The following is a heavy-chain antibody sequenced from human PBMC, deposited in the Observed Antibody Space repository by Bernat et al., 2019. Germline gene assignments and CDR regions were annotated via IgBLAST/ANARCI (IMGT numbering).Heavy chain of an antibody. CDR1: GFTFSSYW. D-gene: IGHD2-15*01. CDR3: ALEWGYCSGGSCPYYFDY. Sequence: EVQLVESGGGLVQPGGSLRLSCAASGFTFSSYWMHWVRQAPGKGLVWVSRINSDGSSTSYADSVKGRFTISRDNAKNTLYLQMNSLRAEDTAVYYCALEWGYCSGGSCPYYFDYWGQGTLVTVSS. CDR2: INSDGSST. V-gene: IGHV3-74*01. J-gene: IGHJ4*02.